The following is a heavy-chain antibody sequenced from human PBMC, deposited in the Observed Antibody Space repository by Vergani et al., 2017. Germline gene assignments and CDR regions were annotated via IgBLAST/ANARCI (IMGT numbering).Heavy chain of an antibody. CDR3: ARHGGSCNFYHLFDS. D-gene: IGHD2-2*01. CDR1: NYSISRGYF. J-gene: IGHJ4*02. V-gene: IGHV4-38-2*02. CDR2: FHHIGMT. Sequence: QVQLQESGPGLVKPSETLSLTCTVSNYSISRGYFWGWIRRPPGKGLEWIASFHHIGMTYHNPSLKSRVTISVDTSKNLISLKLNSVTAADTVLYYCARHGGSCNFYHLFDSWGQGTLVTVSS.